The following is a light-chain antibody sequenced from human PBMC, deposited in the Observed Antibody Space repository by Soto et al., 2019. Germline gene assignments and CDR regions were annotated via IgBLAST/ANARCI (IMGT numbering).Light chain of an antibody. J-gene: IGLJ3*02. CDR2: RVI. CDR1: SSDIGDYDY. CDR3: GSYTSATTWV. V-gene: IGLV2-14*01. Sequence: QSALTQPASVSGSPGQSITMSCTGTSSDIGDYDYVSWYQQHPGEAPRFIIYRVINRPSGVSDRFSGSKSGNSASLSISGLQPEDEAGYFCGSYTSATTWVFGGGTKVTVL.